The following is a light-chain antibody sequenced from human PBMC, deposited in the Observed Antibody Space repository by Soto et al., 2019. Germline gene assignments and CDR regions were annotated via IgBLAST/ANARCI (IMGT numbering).Light chain of an antibody. J-gene: IGKJ2*01. CDR1: QGISSN. Sequence: AIRMTQSPSSFSASTGDRVTITCRASQGISSNLAWYQQKPGKAPKLLIYAAATLQRGAPSRFSASGSGTDFTLTISRLQSEDFATYYCQQYLSYPYTCGQGTKLEI. V-gene: IGKV1-8*01. CDR3: QQYLSYPYT. CDR2: AAA.